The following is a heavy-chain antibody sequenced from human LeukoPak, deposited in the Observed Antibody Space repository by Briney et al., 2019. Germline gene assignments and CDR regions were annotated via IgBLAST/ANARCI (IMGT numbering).Heavy chain of an antibody. V-gene: IGHV3-7*01. CDR3: TRWTDWYFDL. D-gene: IGHD2-21*02. CDR2: IKEDGSGK. J-gene: IGHJ2*01. CDR1: GFTFSSHW. Sequence: PGGSLRLSCAASGFTFSSHWMTWVRQAPGNGLEWVANIKEDGSGKNYVDSVKGRFTISRDNAKNTLYLQMNSLRAADTAVYYCTRWTDWYFDLWGRGTLVTVSS.